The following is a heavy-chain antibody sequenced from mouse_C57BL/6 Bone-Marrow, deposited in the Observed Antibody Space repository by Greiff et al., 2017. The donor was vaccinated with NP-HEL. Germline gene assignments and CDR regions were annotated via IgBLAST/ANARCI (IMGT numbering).Heavy chain of an antibody. CDR1: GYTFTSYG. V-gene: IGHV1-81*01. J-gene: IGHJ1*03. D-gene: IGHD1-1*01. Sequence: QVQLQQSGAELARPGASVKLSCKASGYTFTSYGISWVKQRTGQGLEWIGEIYPRSGNTYYNEKFKGKATLTADKSYSTAYMELRSLTSEDSAVYFCARPFITTVVAPVGYFDVWGTGTTVTVSS. CDR3: ARPFITTVVAPVGYFDV. CDR2: IYPRSGNT.